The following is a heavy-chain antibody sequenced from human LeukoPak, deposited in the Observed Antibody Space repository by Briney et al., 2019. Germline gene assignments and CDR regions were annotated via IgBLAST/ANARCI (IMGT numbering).Heavy chain of an antibody. Sequence: GGSLRLSCAASGFTFSSCAMSWVRQAPGKGLEWVSAISGSGGSTHYADSVKGRFTISRDNSKNTLYLQMNSLRAEDTAVYYCAKSPSAYCSGGSCYLDYWGQGTLVTVSS. V-gene: IGHV3-23*01. D-gene: IGHD2-15*01. CDR3: AKSPSAYCSGGSCYLDY. CDR1: GFTFSSCA. J-gene: IGHJ4*02. CDR2: ISGSGGST.